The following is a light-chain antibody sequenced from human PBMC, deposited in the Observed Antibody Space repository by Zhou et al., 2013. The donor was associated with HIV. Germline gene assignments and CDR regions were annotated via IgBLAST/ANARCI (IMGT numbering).Light chain of an antibody. CDR2: KAS. V-gene: IGKV1-5*03. Sequence: DIQMTQSPSTLSASVGDRVTITCRASQSISSSLAWYQQKPGKAPKLLIYKASSLEGGVPSRFSGSGSGTEFTLTISSLQPDDFATYYCQQCYSYFTFGGGTKVEDQT. CDR1: QSISSS. CDR3: QQCYSYFT. J-gene: IGKJ4*01.